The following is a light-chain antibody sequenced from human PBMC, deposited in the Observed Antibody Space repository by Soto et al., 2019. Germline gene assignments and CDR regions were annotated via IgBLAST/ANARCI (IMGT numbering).Light chain of an antibody. Sequence: DIQMTQSPSSLSASVGDRVTITCRASQDISVNLAWYQQKPGKVPKLLNYGASTLHSVAPSRFSGSGSGTDFTLTISSLQPEDVATYYCQKFNNAPLTFGQGTRLEIK. J-gene: IGKJ5*01. CDR3: QKFNNAPLT. CDR2: GAS. V-gene: IGKV1-27*01. CDR1: QDISVN.